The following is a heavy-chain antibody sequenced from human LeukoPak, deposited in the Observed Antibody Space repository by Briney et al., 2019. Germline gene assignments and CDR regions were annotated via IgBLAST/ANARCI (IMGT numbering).Heavy chain of an antibody. Sequence: PGGSLRLSCAASGFTFDNYAIHWVRQVPGKGLEWVSAISWSGASIGYADSVKGRFTISRDNAQKSLFLQMTNLTPGDTALYYCARALKRYCSGSTCFYFDYWGQGALVTVSS. CDR1: GFTFDNYA. J-gene: IGHJ4*02. CDR3: ARALKRYCSGSTCFYFDY. V-gene: IGHV3-9*01. D-gene: IGHD2-15*01. CDR2: ISWSGASI.